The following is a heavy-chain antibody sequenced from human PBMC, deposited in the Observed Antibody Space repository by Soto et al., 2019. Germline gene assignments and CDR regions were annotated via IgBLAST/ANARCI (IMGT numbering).Heavy chain of an antibody. CDR1: GFTFDDYT. V-gene: IGHV3-43*01. CDR3: EKPSYGSGSYPPLFDY. Sequence: EVQLVESGGVVVQPGGSLRLSCAASGFTFDDYTMHWVRQAPGKGLEWVSLISWDGGSTYYADSVKGRFTISRDNSKKSLYLQMNSLRTEDTALYYCEKPSYGSGSYPPLFDYWGQGTLVTVSS. J-gene: IGHJ4*02. CDR2: ISWDGGST. D-gene: IGHD3-10*01.